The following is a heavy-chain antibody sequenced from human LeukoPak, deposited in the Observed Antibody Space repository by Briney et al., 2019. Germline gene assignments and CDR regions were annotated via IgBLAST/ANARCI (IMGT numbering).Heavy chain of an antibody. CDR1: GDSVSTSNYY. CDR3: ARSIYSTPYYYYGMDV. CDR2: IYYSGST. Sequence: SETLSLTCAVSGDSVSTSNYYWSWIRQPPGKGLEWIGYIYYSGSTNYNPSLKSRVTISVDTSKNQFSLKLSSVTAADTAVYYCARSIYSTPYYYYGMDVWGQGTTVTVSS. J-gene: IGHJ6*01. V-gene: IGHV4-61*01. D-gene: IGHD4-11*01.